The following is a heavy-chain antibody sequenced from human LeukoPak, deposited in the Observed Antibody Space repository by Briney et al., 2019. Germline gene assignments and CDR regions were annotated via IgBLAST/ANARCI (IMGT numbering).Heavy chain of an antibody. J-gene: IGHJ6*03. CDR3: ARSSVGSSRENYMDV. CDR2: INPSGGST. CDR1: GYTFTSYY. V-gene: IGHV1-46*01. D-gene: IGHD6-13*01. Sequence: ASVKVSRKASGYTFTSYYMHWVRQAPGQGLEWMGIINPSGGSTSYAQKFQGRVTMTRDTSTSTVYMELSSLRSEDTAVYYCARSSVGSSRENYMDVWGKGTTVTVSS.